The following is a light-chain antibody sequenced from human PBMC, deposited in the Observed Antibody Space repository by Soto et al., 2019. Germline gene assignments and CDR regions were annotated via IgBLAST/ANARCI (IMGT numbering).Light chain of an antibody. Sequence: QSVLTQPASVSGSPGQSITISCTGTSGDVGGYSYVSWYQQHPGKAPKLMIYEVSDRPSGVSNRFSGSKSGNTASLTISGLQAEDEADYYCSSYTTTNTHVFGTGTKVTVL. V-gene: IGLV2-14*01. CDR3: SSYTTTNTHV. J-gene: IGLJ1*01. CDR2: EVS. CDR1: SGDVGGYSY.